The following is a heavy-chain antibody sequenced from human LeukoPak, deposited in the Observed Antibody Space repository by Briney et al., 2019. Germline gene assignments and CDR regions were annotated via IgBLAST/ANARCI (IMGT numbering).Heavy chain of an antibody. D-gene: IGHD3-22*01. V-gene: IGHV1-46*01. CDR3: ARDLPSVYDSSGYRDY. CDR1: GYTFTSYY. Sequence: ASVKVSCKASGYTFTSYYMHWVRQASGQGLEWMGIINPSGGSTSYAQKFQGRVTMTRDMSTSTVSMELSSLRSEDTAVNYCARDLPSVYDSSGYRDYWGQGTLVTVSS. CDR2: INPSGGST. J-gene: IGHJ4*02.